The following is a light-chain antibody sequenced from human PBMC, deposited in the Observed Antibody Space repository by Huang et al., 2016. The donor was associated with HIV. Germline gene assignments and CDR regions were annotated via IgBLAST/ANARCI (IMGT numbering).Light chain of an antibody. J-gene: IGKJ4*01. CDR1: QSVTSS. V-gene: IGKV3-20*01. CDR2: GAS. Sequence: EIVLTQSPGTLSLSPGERATLSCRASQSVTSSLAWYQQKPGQAPRLLIYGASNRDTDIPDRFSGSGSGTDFTLTISRLEPEDFAVYYCQQSGTSPAFGGGTKVEIK. CDR3: QQSGTSPA.